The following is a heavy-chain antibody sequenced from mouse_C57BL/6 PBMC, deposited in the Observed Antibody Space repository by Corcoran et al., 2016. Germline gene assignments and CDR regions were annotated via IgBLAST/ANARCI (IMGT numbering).Heavy chain of an antibody. D-gene: IGHD1-2*01. CDR2: INTYSGVP. CDR1: GDTFTTYG. CDR3: ANSPHYYVDY. J-gene: IGHJ2*01. Sequence: QIQLVQSGPELKKPGETVKISCKASGDTFTTYGMSWVKQAPGKGLKWMGWINTYSGVPTYADDFKGRFAFSLETSASTAYLQINNLKNEDTATYFCANSPHYYVDYWGQGTTLTVSS. V-gene: IGHV9-3*01.